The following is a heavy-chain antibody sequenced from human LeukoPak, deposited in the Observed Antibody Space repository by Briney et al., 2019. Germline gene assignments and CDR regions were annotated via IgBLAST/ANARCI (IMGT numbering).Heavy chain of an antibody. D-gene: IGHD3-3*01. CDR3: ARDTYYDFWSGYYPL. CDR1: GYTFTGYY. Sequence: ASVKVSCKASGYTFTGYYMHWVRQAPGQGLEWMGWINPNSGSTNYAQKFQGRVTMTRETSISTAYMELSRLRSDDTAVYYCARDTYYDFWSGYYPLWGQGTLVTVSS. V-gene: IGHV1-2*02. CDR2: INPNSGST. J-gene: IGHJ4*02.